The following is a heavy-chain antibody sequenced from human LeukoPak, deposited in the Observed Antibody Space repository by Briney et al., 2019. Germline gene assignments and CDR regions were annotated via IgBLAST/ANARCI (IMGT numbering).Heavy chain of an antibody. D-gene: IGHD6-13*01. CDR3: ARDKPKVLCSSHYYYYMDV. Sequence: ASVKVSCKASGYTFTSYYMHWVRQAPGQGLEWMGWINPNSGGTNYAQKFQGRVTMTRDTSISTAYMELSRLRSDDTAVYYCARDKPKVLCSSHYYYYMDVWGKGTTVTISS. CDR1: GYTFTSYY. V-gene: IGHV1-2*02. J-gene: IGHJ6*03. CDR2: INPNSGGT.